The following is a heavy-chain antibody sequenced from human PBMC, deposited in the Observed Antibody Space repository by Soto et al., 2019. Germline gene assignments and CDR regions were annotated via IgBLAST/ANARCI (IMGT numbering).Heavy chain of an antibody. V-gene: IGHV4-59*08. J-gene: IGHJ4*02. CDR3: ARHDPTVTANGRTTSFDY. CDR1: GGSISSYY. D-gene: IGHD4-17*01. CDR2: IYYSGST. Sequence: SETLSLTCTVSGGSISSYYWSWIRQPPGKGLEWIGYIYYSGSTNYNPSLKSRVTISVDTSKNQFSLKLSSVTAADTAVYYCARHDPTVTANGRTTSFDYWGQGTLVTVSS.